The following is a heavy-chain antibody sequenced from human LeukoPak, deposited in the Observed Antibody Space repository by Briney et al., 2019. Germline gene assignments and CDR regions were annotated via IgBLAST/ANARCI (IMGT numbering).Heavy chain of an antibody. Sequence: GASVKVSCKASGYTSTSYYMHWVRQAPGQGLEWMGIINPSGGSTSYAQKFQGRVTMTRDTSTSTVYMELSSLRSEDTAVYYCARGPYYYDSSGLSRQDVWGQGTTVTVSS. V-gene: IGHV1-46*01. CDR3: ARGPYYYDSSGLSRQDV. J-gene: IGHJ6*02. CDR2: INPSGGST. D-gene: IGHD3-22*01. CDR1: GYTSTSYY.